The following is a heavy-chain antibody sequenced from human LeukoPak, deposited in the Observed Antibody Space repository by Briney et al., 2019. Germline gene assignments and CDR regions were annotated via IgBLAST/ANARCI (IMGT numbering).Heavy chain of an antibody. CDR2: IYHSGST. CDR3: ARTTTTGTTPFDY. CDR1: GYSITSGYY. Sequence: PSETLSLTCTVSGYSITSGYYWGWIRQPPGKGLEWIGSIYHSGSTYYNPSLKSRVTISVDTSKNQFSLKLTSVTAADTAIYYCARTTTTGTTPFDYWGQGALVAVSS. J-gene: IGHJ4*02. V-gene: IGHV4-38-2*02. D-gene: IGHD1-1*01.